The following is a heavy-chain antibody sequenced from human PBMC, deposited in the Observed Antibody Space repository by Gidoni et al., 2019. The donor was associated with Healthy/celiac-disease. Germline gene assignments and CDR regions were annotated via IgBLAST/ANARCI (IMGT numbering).Heavy chain of an antibody. J-gene: IGHJ3*02. Sequence: QLQLPESGPGLVKPSETLSLTCTVSGDSISSSSYYWGWIRQPPGKGLEWIGSIYYSGSTYYNPSLKSRVTISVDTSKNQFSLKLSSVTAADTAVYYCARLGHAFDIWGQGTMVTVSS. CDR1: GDSISSSSYY. V-gene: IGHV4-39*01. CDR2: IYYSGST. CDR3: ARLGHAFDI.